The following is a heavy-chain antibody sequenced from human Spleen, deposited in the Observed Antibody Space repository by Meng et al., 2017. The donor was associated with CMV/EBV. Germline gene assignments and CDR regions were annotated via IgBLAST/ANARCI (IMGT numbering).Heavy chain of an antibody. J-gene: IGHJ6*02. CDR1: GYTFTGYY. CDR3: ARDLRLAGRNPGDYGMDV. D-gene: IGHD6-6*01. CDR2: INPNSGGT. Sequence: ASVKVSCKASGYTFTGYYMHWVRQAPGQGLEWMGWINPNSGGTDYAQKFQGRVTMTRDTSISTAYMELRRLTFDDTAVYYCARDLRLAGRNPGDYGMDVWGQGATVTVSS. V-gene: IGHV1-2*02.